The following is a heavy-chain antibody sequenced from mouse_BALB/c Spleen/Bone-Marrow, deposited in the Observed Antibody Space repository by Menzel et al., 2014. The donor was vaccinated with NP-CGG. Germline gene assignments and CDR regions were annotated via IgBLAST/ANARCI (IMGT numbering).Heavy chain of an antibody. V-gene: IGHV5-12*02. J-gene: IGHJ4*01. CDR1: GSTFRDYY. CDR3: ARQGTLDY. CDR2: ISNGGGSA. Sequence: EVKLVESGGGLVRPGGSLKLSCATSGSTFRDYYMYWVRQTPEKRLEWVAYISNGGGSAYYPDTVKGRFTISRDNAKNTLYLQMSRLKSEDTAMYYCARQGTLDYWGQGTSVTVSS.